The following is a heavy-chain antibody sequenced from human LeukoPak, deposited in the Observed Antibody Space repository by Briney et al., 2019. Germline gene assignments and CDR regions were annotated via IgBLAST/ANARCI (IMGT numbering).Heavy chain of an antibody. CDR2: INTNTGNP. D-gene: IGHD3-10*01. Sequence: ASVKVSCKASGYTFTSYAMNWVRQAPGQGLEWMGWINTNTGNPTYAQGFTGRFVFSLDTSVSTAYLQISSLKAEDTAVYYCARGRRFVYRYYYYGMDVWGQGTTVTVSS. J-gene: IGHJ6*02. V-gene: IGHV7-4-1*02. CDR1: GYTFTSYA. CDR3: ARGRRFVYRYYYYGMDV.